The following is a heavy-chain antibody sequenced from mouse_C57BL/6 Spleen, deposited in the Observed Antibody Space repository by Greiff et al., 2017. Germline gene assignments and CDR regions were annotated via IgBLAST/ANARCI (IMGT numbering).Heavy chain of an antibody. Sequence: QVQLQQSGAELVKPGASVKISCKASGYAFSSYWMNWVKQRPGKGLEWIGQIYPGDGDTNYNGKFKGKATLTADKSSSTAYMQLSSLTSEDSAVYFCARPPNYYGSSHAMGYWGHGASVTVSS. V-gene: IGHV1-80*01. CDR1: GYAFSSYW. CDR3: ARPPNYYGSSHAMGY. J-gene: IGHJ4*01. D-gene: IGHD1-1*01. CDR2: IYPGDGDT.